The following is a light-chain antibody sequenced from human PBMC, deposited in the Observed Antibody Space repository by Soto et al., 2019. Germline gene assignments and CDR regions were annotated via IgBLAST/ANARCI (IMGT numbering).Light chain of an antibody. Sequence: EIVMTQSPAALSVSPGEGATLSCRASQSISSNLAWYQQKPGQAPRLLVYGASTRATGIAARFSGSGSGTEFTLTISSLRSEDFAVYYCQQYGNWPRTFGQGTKLDIK. CDR1: QSISSN. CDR2: GAS. V-gene: IGKV3-15*01. CDR3: QQYGNWPRT. J-gene: IGKJ1*01.